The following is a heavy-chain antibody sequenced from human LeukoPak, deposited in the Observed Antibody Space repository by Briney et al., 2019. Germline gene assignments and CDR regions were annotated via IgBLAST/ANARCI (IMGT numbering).Heavy chain of an antibody. Sequence: PGRSLRLSCAASGFTVSSNYMSWVRPAPGKGLEGGSVIYSGGSTYYADSVKGRFTISRDNSKNTLYLQMNSLRAEDTAVYYCASASSGWYRDAFDIWGQGTRVTVSS. J-gene: IGHJ3*02. CDR1: GFTVSSNY. V-gene: IGHV3-53*01. CDR3: ASASSGWYRDAFDI. D-gene: IGHD6-19*01. CDR2: IYSGGST.